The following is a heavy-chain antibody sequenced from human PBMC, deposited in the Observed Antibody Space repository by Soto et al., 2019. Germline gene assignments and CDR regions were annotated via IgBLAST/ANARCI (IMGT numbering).Heavy chain of an antibody. CDR2: IWYDGNNK. Sequence: QVQLVESGGGVVQPGRSLRLSCAASGFTFSGHGMHWVRQAPGKGLEWVGVIWYDGNNKCYADSVKGRFTISRDNSKXXXXXXXXXXXXXXXXXYXXAXXXXXXGYFHYSDYWGQGTLVTVSS. CDR3: AXXXXXXGYFHYSDY. D-gene: IGHD3-22*01. V-gene: IGHV3-33*01. CDR1: GFTFSGHG. J-gene: IGHJ4*02.